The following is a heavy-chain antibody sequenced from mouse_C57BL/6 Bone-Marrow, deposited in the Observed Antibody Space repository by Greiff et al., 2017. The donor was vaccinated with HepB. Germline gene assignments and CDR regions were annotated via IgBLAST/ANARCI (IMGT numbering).Heavy chain of an antibody. CDR2: IDPEDGDT. CDR1: GFNIKDYY. V-gene: IGHV14-1*01. D-gene: IGHD1-1*01. J-gene: IGHJ2*01. CDR3: TTRGLLRFLFDY. Sequence: VQLQQSGAELVRPGASVKLSCTASGFNIKDYYMHWVKQRPEQGLEWIGRIDPEDGDTEYAPKFQGKATMTADTSSNTAYLQLSSLTSKDTAVYYCTTRGLLRFLFDYWGQGTTLTVSS.